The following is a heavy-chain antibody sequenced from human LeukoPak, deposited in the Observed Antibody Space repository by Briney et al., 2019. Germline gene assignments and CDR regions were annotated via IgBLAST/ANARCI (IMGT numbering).Heavy chain of an antibody. V-gene: IGHV1-18*01. D-gene: IGHD3-10*01. Sequence: SSVKVSCKASGYTFTSYGISWVRQAPGQGLEWMGWISAYNGNTNYAQKLQGRVTMTTDTSTSTAYMELRSLRSDDTAVCYCARGHSSGSYYYWFDPWGQGTLVTVSS. CDR3: ARGHSSGSYYYWFDP. CDR1: GYTFTSYG. CDR2: ISAYNGNT. J-gene: IGHJ5*02.